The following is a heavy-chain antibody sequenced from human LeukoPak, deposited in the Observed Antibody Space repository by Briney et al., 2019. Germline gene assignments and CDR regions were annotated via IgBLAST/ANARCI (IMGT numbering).Heavy chain of an antibody. CDR3: ARSWYGMDV. V-gene: IGHV1-2*06. CDR1: GYTFTASY. D-gene: IGHD1-14*01. CDR2: INPSNGDT. Sequence: ASVKVSCKASGYTFTASYMQWARQAPGQGLEWMGRINPSNGDTEYEQKFQGRVTMTSDTSISTVYMELSRLTSDDTAVYYCARSWYGMDVWGQGTTVTVSS. J-gene: IGHJ6*02.